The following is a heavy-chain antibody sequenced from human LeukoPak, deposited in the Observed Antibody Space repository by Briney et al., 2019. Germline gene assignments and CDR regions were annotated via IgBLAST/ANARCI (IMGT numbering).Heavy chain of an antibody. J-gene: IGHJ3*02. D-gene: IGHD6-19*01. V-gene: IGHV4-59*12. Sequence: SETLSLTCTVSGGSISSYYWSWIRQPPGKGLEWIGYIYYSGSTYYNPSLKSRVTISVDTSKNQFSLKLSSVTAADTAVYYCARETHSSGWRDAFDIWGQGTMVTVSS. CDR3: ARETHSSGWRDAFDI. CDR2: IYYSGST. CDR1: GGSISSYY.